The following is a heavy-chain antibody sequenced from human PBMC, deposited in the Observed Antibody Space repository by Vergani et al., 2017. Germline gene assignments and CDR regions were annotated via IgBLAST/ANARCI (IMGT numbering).Heavy chain of an antibody. J-gene: IGHJ4*02. D-gene: IGHD5-24*01. CDR1: GGSISSGDYY. Sequence: QVQLQESGPGLVKPSQTLSLTCTVSGGSISSGDYYWSWIRQPPGKGLEWIGYIYYSGSTYYNPSLQSRVAISVDTSKNQFSMELTSVTAPDTAAYFCATQAGGYNFGQNFDHWGQGTQVTVSS. CDR3: ATQAGGYNFGQNFDH. CDR2: IYYSGST. V-gene: IGHV4-30-4*08.